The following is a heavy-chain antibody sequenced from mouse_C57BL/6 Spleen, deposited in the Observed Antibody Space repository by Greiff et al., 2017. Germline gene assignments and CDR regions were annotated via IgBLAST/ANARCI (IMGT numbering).Heavy chain of an antibody. D-gene: IGHD2-3*01. Sequence: VQLQQSGAELVRPGTSVKVSCKASGYAFTNYLIEWVKQRPGQGLEWIGVINPGSGGTNYNEKFKGKATLTADKSSSTAYMQLSGLTSEDSAVYFCARSGDGYYVDYWGQGTTLTVSS. J-gene: IGHJ2*01. CDR3: ARSGDGYYVDY. CDR2: INPGSGGT. V-gene: IGHV1-54*01. CDR1: GYAFTNYL.